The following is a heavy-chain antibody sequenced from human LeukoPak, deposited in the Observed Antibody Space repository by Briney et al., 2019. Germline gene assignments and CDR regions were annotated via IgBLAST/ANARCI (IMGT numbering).Heavy chain of an antibody. CDR3: AKDRSAITSASYFDY. Sequence: GGSLRLSCAASGFTFSSYEMNWVRQAPGKGLEWVAFIRYDGSDKYYADSVEGRFTISRDNSKNTLYLQMNSLRAEDTAVYYCAKDRSAITSASYFDYWGQGTLVTVSS. D-gene: IGHD3-16*01. CDR1: GFTFSSYE. J-gene: IGHJ4*02. V-gene: IGHV3-30*02. CDR2: IRYDGSDK.